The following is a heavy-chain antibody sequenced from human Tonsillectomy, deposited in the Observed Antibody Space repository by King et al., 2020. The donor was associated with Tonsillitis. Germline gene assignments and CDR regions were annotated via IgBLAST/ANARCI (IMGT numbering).Heavy chain of an antibody. CDR1: GFTFSSYG. V-gene: IGHV3-30*18. J-gene: IGHJ4*02. CDR2: ISYDGSNK. Sequence: EQLVQSGGGVVQPGRSLRLSCAASGFTFSSYGMHWVRQAPGKGLEWVAVISYDGSNKYYADSVKGRFTISRDNSKNTLYVQMNSLRAEDTAVYYCVKNYGGNSNGLGYRGQGSLVTVSS. D-gene: IGHD4-23*01. CDR3: VKNYGGNSNGLGY.